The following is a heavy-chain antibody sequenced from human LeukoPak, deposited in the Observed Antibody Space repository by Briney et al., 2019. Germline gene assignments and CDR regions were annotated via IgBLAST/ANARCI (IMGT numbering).Heavy chain of an antibody. CDR1: GGSISSYY. D-gene: IGHD6-19*01. V-gene: IGHV4-4*07. CDR2: IYTSGST. CDR3: AASPHSSGWYGDAFDI. J-gene: IGHJ3*02. Sequence: PSETLSLTCTVSGGSISSYYWSWIRQPAGKGLEWIGRIYTSGSTNYNPSLKSRVTISVDTSKNQFSLKLSSVTAADTAVYYCAASPHSSGWYGDAFDIWGQGTMVTVSS.